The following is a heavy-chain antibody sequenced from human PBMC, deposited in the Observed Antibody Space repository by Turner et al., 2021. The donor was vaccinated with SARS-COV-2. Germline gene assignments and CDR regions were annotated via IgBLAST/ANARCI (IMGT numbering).Heavy chain of an antibody. J-gene: IGHJ4*02. CDR2: ISGSGGDT. D-gene: IGHD3-22*01. CDR3: AKGVRGAMIVVVIPYFDY. Sequence: EVQLLESGGGLVLPGGSLRLSCAASRFTFNSYAMSWVRQAAGNGLEWVAGISGSGGDTYYADSVKGRFTISRDNSKNTLFLQMNSLRAEDTAVYYCAKGVRGAMIVVVIPYFDYWGQGTLVTVSS. CDR1: RFTFNSYA. V-gene: IGHV3-23*01.